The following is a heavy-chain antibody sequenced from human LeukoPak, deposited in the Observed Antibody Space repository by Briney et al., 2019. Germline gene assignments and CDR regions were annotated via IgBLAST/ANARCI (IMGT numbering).Heavy chain of an antibody. CDR3: AREEGYGSGSPGHY. CDR2: INPNSGGT. Sequence: GASVKVSCKASGYTFTVYYMHWVRQAPGQGLEWMGWINPNSGGTNYAQKFQGRVTMTRDTSISTAYMELSRLRSDDTAVYYCAREEGYGSGSPGHYWGQGTLVTVSS. J-gene: IGHJ4*02. CDR1: GYTFTVYY. V-gene: IGHV1-2*02. D-gene: IGHD3-10*01.